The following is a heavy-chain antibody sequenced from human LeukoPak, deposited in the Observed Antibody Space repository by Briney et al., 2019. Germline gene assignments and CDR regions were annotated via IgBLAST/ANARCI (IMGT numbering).Heavy chain of an antibody. D-gene: IGHD3-10*01. CDR3: ARERITMVRGVIITYFDY. J-gene: IGHJ4*02. Sequence: SETLSLTCTVSGYSISSGYYWSWIRQPAGKGLEWIGRIYTSGSTNYNPSLKSRVTISVDTSKNQFSLKLSSVTAADTAVYYCARERITMVRGVIITYFDYWGQGTLVTVSS. CDR2: IYTSGST. CDR1: GYSISSGYY. V-gene: IGHV4-61*02.